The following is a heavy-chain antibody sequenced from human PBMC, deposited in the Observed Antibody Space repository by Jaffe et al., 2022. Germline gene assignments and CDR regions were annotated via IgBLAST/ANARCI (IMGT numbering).Heavy chain of an antibody. V-gene: IGHV3-23*01. D-gene: IGHD6-19*01. Sequence: EVQLLESGGGLVQPGGSLRLSCAASGFTFSSYAMSWVRQAPGKGLEWVSVISGSGSSTYYADSVKGRFTLSRDNSKNTLYLQMNNLRAEDTAVYYCAKDLGYSSGWGILDYWGQGTLVTVSS. CDR1: GFTFSSYA. J-gene: IGHJ4*02. CDR3: AKDLGYSSGWGILDY. CDR2: ISGSGSST.